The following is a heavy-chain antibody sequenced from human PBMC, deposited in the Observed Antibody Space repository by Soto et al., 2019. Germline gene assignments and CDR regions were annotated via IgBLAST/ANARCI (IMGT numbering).Heavy chain of an antibody. CDR1: GGSISSSSYY. CDR3: ARGVATNEFDS. D-gene: IGHD5-12*01. CDR2: IFNSGNT. J-gene: IGHJ4*02. Sequence: PSETLSLTCTVSGGSISSSSYYWGWIRQPPGKGLEWIGNIFNSGNTYYNPSLKSRVTISVDTSKNQFSLTLSSVTAADTAVYYCARGVATNEFDSWGQGTLVTVSS. V-gene: IGHV4-39*07.